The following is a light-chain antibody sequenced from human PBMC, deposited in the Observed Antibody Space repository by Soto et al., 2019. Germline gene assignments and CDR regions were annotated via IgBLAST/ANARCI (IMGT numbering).Light chain of an antibody. J-gene: IGKJ3*01. CDR2: AAS. Sequence: DIQMTQSPSALSASVGDGVTITCRASQTISSYLHWYQQRPGIAPRLLIYAASTLQSGVPSRFSGRGFATNFTLEINSLQPEDCATYYFQQSYSPPFPFGPGTKVDSK. V-gene: IGKV1-39*01. CDR3: QQSYSPPFP. CDR1: QTISSY.